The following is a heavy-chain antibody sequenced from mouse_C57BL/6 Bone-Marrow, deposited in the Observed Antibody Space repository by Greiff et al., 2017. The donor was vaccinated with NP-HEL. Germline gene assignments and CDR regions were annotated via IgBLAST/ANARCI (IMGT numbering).Heavy chain of an antibody. J-gene: IGHJ4*01. D-gene: IGHD1-1*01. CDR3: TRVTTVVANAMDY. Sequence: DVQLVESGGGLVQPGGSMKLSCAASGFTFSDAWMDWVRQSTEKGLEWVAEIRNKANNHATYYAESVKGRFTISRDDSKSSVYLQMNSLRAEDTGIYYCTRVTTVVANAMDYWGQGTSVTVSS. CDR2: IRNKANNHAT. V-gene: IGHV6-6*01. CDR1: GFTFSDAW.